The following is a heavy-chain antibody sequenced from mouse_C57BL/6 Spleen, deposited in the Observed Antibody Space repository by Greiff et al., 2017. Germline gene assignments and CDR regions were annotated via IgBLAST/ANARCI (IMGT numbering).Heavy chain of an antibody. D-gene: IGHD1-1*01. CDR2: LYPGDGDT. Sequence: VQLQQSGPELVKPGASVKISCKASGYAFSSSWMNWVKQRPGKGLEWIGRLYPGDGDTNYNGKFKGKATLTADKSSSTAYMQLSSLTSEDSAVYFCANYYGSSYSYWYFDVWGTGTTVTVSS. J-gene: IGHJ1*03. V-gene: IGHV1-82*01. CDR1: GYAFSSSW. CDR3: ANYYGSSYSYWYFDV.